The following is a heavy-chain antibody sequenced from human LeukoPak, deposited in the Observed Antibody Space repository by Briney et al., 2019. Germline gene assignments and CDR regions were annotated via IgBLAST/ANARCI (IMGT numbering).Heavy chain of an antibody. Sequence: GVSLRLSCAASGFTFSTCHIHWVRQAPGKGLEWVAVISSDGSNIDYVDSVKGRFTISRDNSKNTVYLQMNSLGEEDTAVYYCARDRIQAWSYVGLFDYWGQGTLVTVSS. CDR1: GFTFSTCH. V-gene: IGHV3-30*03. CDR3: ARDRIQAWSYVGLFDY. D-gene: IGHD5-18*01. CDR2: ISSDGSNI. J-gene: IGHJ4*02.